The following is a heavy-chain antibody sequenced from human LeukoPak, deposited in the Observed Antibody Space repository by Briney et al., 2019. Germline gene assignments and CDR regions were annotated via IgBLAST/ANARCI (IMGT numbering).Heavy chain of an antibody. CDR1: GGSISSYY. D-gene: IGHD5-18*01. Sequence: SETLSLTCTVSGGSISSYYWSWIRQPPGKGLEWIGYIYYSGSTNYNPSLKSRVTISVDTSKNQFSLKLSSVTAADTAVYYCARLPMDTAVFRNAFDIWGQGTMVTVSS. J-gene: IGHJ3*02. CDR2: IYYSGST. V-gene: IGHV4-59*08. CDR3: ARLPMDTAVFRNAFDI.